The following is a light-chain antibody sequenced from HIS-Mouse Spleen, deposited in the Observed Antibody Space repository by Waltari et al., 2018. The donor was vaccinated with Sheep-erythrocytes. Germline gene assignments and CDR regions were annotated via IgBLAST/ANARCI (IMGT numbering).Light chain of an antibody. CDR3: QQYYSTLT. CDR2: WAS. J-gene: IGKJ4*01. V-gene: IGKV4-1*01. CDR1: QSVLYSANNKNY. Sequence: DIVMTQSPDSLAVSLGERATINCMSSQSVLYSANNKNYLAWYQQKPGQPPKLLLYWASTRESGVPDRLSGSGSGTDFTLTVSSMKAEDVAVYYCQQYYSTLTFGGGTKVEIK.